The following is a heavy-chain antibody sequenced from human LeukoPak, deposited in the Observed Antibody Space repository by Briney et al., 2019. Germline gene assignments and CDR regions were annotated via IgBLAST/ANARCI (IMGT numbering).Heavy chain of an antibody. CDR3: AKELHYGDYGRHYYGMDV. CDR2: ISGSGGST. CDR1: GFTFSSYA. D-gene: IGHD4-17*01. V-gene: IGHV3-23*01. J-gene: IGHJ6*02. Sequence: GGSLRLSCAASGFTFSSYAMSWVRQAPGKGLEWVSAISGSGGSTYYAVSVKGRFTISRDNSKNTLYLQMNSLRAEDTAVYYCAKELHYGDYGRHYYGMDVWGQGTTVTVSS.